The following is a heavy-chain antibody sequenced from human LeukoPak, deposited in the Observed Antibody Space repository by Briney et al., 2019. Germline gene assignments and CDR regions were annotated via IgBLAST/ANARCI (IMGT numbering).Heavy chain of an antibody. V-gene: IGHV1-2*02. J-gene: IGHJ4*02. CDR2: VNPITGGS. D-gene: IGHD4-23*01. CDR1: GYTFTGYY. Sequence: ASVKVSCKASGYTFTGYYLHWVRQAPGQGLEWMGWVNPITGGSNYAQKFQGRVTLTRDTSIGTALLQLSRLRSDATALDACAREPPASPTDHGGNSRLFDYWGQGTLVTVSS. CDR3: AREPPASPTDHGGNSRLFDY.